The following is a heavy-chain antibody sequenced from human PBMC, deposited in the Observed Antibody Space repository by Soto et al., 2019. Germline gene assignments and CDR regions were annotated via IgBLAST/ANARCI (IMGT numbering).Heavy chain of an antibody. J-gene: IGHJ3*02. CDR2: VFPGDSDT. V-gene: IGHV5-51*01. Sequence: GESLKISCKGSGYSFSTYWIGWVRQMPGKGLEWMGIVFPGDSDTIYSPSFQGQVTISAERSINTAYLQWSRLKASDTAMYYCARHDRSGYKSGDHAFDIWGQGTMPTVSS. D-gene: IGHD3-22*01. CDR1: GYSFSTYW. CDR3: ARHDRSGYKSGDHAFDI.